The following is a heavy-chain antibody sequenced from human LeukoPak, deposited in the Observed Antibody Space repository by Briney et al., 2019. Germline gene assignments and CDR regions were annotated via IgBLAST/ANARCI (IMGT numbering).Heavy chain of an antibody. V-gene: IGHV4-59*01. J-gene: IGHJ4*02. CDR3: ARGGIRGYSAFDNLDF. CDR1: GASINDFY. D-gene: IGHD5-12*01. Sequence: SETLSLTCTVSGASINDFYWTWIRQPPGKGLEWIGYVYYGGSTNYNPSLKSRVSMSVDTSKNQFSLTLTSVTVADTAFYYCARGGIRGYSAFDNLDFWGLGTHVTVSS. CDR2: VYYGGST.